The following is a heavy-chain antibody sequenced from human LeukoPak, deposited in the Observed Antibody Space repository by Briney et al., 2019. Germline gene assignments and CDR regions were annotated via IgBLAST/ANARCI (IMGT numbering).Heavy chain of an antibody. D-gene: IGHD3-22*01. CDR1: GGSISSSSYY. Sequence: PSETLSLICSVSGGSISSSSYYWGWIRQPPGKGLEWIGSIYYSGSTYYNPSLKSRVTISVDTSKNQFSLKLSSVTAADTAVYYCARHLSGWMIVVVMIDYWGQGTLVTVSP. J-gene: IGHJ4*02. V-gene: IGHV4-39*01. CDR3: ARHLSGWMIVVVMIDY. CDR2: IYYSGST.